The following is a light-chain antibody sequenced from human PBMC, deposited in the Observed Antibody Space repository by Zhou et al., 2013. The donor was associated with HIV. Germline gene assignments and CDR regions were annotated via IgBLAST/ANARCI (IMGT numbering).Light chain of an antibody. J-gene: IGKJ1*01. CDR3: QQYNDWPS. CDR2: GAS. CDR1: QSVDSSY. V-gene: IGKV3-15*01. Sequence: IVMTQSPAFLSVSPGERVTLSCRASQSVDSSYLAWYQQKPGQAPRLLIYGASTRATGVPARFSGSGSGTEFTLSISSLQSEDFALYYCQQYNDWPSFGQGTKVEIK.